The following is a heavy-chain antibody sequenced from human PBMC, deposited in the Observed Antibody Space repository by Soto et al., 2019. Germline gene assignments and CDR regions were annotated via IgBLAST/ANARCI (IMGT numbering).Heavy chain of an antibody. J-gene: IGHJ4*02. CDR2: IIPIFGTA. V-gene: IGHV1-69*13. D-gene: IGHD5-12*01. CDR1: GCTFSSYA. CDR3: ARDGYNYQYYFDY. Sequence: ASVKVSCKASGCTFSSYAISWVRQAPGQGLEWMGGIIPIFGTANYAQKFQGRVTITADESTSTAYMELSSLRSEDTAVYYCARDGYNYQYYFDYWGQGTLVTVSS.